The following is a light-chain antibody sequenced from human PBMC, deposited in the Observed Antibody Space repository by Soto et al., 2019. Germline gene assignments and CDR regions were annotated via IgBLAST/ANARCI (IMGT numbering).Light chain of an antibody. V-gene: IGKV3-15*01. CDR3: QQYNIWPRYP. Sequence: EIAMTQSPATLSASPGERATLSCRARRSVSSNLAWYQQKPGQPPRLLIYGASTRATGIPARFSGSGSGTEDPLTISGLQSEDFAVYYCQQYNIWPRYPFGQGNKQEIK. CDR1: RSVSSN. J-gene: IGKJ2*01. CDR2: GAS.